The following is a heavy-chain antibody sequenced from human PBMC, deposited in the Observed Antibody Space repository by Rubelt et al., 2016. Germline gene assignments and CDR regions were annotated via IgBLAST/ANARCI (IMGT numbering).Heavy chain of an antibody. CDR2: ISAYNGNT. J-gene: IGHJ4*02. CDR1: GYTFTSYG. V-gene: IGHV1-18*01. D-gene: IGHD6-19*01. CDR3: ARDSAVAGTNSFDY. Sequence: QVQLVQSGAEVKKPGASVKVSCKASGYTFTSYGISWVRQAPGQGLEWMGWISAYNGNTNFAMKLQGRVTMTTDTSTSTDYMELRSLRSDDTAVYYCARDSAVAGTNSFDYWGQGTLVTVSS.